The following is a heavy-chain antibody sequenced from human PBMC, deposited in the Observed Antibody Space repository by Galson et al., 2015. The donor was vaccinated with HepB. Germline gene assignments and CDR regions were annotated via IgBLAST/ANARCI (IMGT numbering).Heavy chain of an antibody. D-gene: IGHD1-14*01. CDR2: ISYDGGKK. CDR3: TRAVREPDSGYFDS. Sequence: SLRLPCAASGIAFSRSDMHWVRQAPGRGLEWVAIISYDGGKKYYAKSVQGRFTISRDNSKSTLFLLMNNMRSEDTAMYYCTRAVREPDSGYFDSWGQGALVTVSS. V-gene: IGHV3-30-3*01. CDR1: GIAFSRSD. J-gene: IGHJ4*02.